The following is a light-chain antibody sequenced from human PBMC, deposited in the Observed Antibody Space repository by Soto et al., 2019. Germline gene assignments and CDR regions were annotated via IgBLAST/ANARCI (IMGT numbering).Light chain of an antibody. Sequence: DIQMTQSPSTLSGSVGDRVTITCRASQTISSWLAWYQQKPGKAPKLLIYKASTLKSGAPSRFSGSGSGTEFTLTISSLQPDDFATYYCQQYNLYWTFGQGTKVDIK. CDR2: KAS. V-gene: IGKV1-5*03. CDR1: QTISSW. CDR3: QQYNLYWT. J-gene: IGKJ1*01.